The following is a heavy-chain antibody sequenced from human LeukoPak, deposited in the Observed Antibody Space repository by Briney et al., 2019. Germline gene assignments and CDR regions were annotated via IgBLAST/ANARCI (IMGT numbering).Heavy chain of an antibody. CDR2: IYYSGST. Sequence: SETLSLTCTVSGGSISSSSYYWGWIRQPPGKGLEWIGSIYYSGSTYYNPSLRSRVTISVDTSKNQFSLRLGSVTAADTAVYYCARHNYDFWSAVDFWGQGALVTVSS. CDR3: ARHNYDFWSAVDF. D-gene: IGHD3-3*01. CDR1: GGSISSSSYY. V-gene: IGHV4-39*01. J-gene: IGHJ4*02.